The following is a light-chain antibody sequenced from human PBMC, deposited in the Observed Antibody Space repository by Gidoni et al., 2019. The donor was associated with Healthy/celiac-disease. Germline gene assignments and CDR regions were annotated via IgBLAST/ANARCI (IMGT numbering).Light chain of an antibody. CDR2: LGS. CDR1: QCLLHSNGYNY. J-gene: IGKJ2*01. Sequence: DIVMTQSPLSLPVTPCEPASLSCRSSQCLLHSNGYNYLDWYLQKPGQSPQLLIYLGSNRASGVPDRFSGSGSGTDFTLKISRVEAEDVGVYYCMQALQTPLYTFGQXTKLEIK. V-gene: IGKV2-28*01. CDR3: MQALQTPLYT.